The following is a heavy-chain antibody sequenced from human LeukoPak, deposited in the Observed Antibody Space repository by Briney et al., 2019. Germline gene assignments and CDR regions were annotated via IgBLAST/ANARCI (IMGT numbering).Heavy chain of an antibody. Sequence: GGSLRLSCAASGFTFSSYSMNWVRQAPGKGLEWVSSISSSSSYIYYADSVKGRFTISRDNAKNSLYLQMNSLRAEDTAVYYCARDLFRDGYNPFDYWGQGTLVTVSS. J-gene: IGHJ4*02. CDR1: GFTFSSYS. D-gene: IGHD5-24*01. CDR2: ISSSSSYI. V-gene: IGHV3-21*01. CDR3: ARDLFRDGYNPFDY.